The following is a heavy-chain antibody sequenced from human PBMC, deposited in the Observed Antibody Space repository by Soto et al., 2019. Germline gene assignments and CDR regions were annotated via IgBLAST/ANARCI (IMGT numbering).Heavy chain of an antibody. Sequence: EVQLVESGGGLVNPGGSLRLSCAASGFTFNNAWMSWVRQAPGKGLEWVGRIKSNTDGGTADYAAPVNGRFTVSRDDSKNTVYLQMSSLKTEDTAVYYCATDLKTGTERGKFDYWGQGTLVTVSS. D-gene: IGHD1-1*01. V-gene: IGHV3-15*01. CDR3: ATDLKTGTERGKFDY. CDR2: IKSNTDGGTA. J-gene: IGHJ4*02. CDR1: GFTFNNAW.